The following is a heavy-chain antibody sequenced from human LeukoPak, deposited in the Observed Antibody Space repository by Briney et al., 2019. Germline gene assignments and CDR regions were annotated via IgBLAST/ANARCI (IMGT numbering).Heavy chain of an antibody. CDR2: IYYSGST. D-gene: IGHD5-18*01. V-gene: IGHV4-31*03. CDR3: ARGRPPPSELVDTAMVNNWFDP. Sequence: SQTLSLTCTVSGGSISSGGYYWSWIRQHPGKGLEWIGYIYYSGSTYYDPSLKSRVTISVDTSKNQFSLKLSSVTAADTAVYYCARGRPPPSELVDTAMVNNWFDPWGQGTLVTVSS. CDR1: GGSISSGGYY. J-gene: IGHJ5*02.